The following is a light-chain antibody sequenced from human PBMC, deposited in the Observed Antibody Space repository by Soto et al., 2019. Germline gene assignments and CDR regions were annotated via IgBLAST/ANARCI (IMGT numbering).Light chain of an antibody. J-gene: IGLJ2*01. Sequence: QSVLTQPPSASGSPGQSVTISCTGTSSDVGGYNYVSWYQQHPGKAPKLMIYEVTKRPSGVPDRFSGSKSGNTASLTVSGLQAEDEADYSCSSYASSSTLVFGGGTKLTVL. V-gene: IGLV2-8*01. CDR3: SSYASSSTLV. CDR1: SSDVGGYNY. CDR2: EVT.